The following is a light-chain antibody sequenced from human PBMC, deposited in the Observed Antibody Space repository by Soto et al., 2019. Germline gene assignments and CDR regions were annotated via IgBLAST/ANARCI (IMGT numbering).Light chain of an antibody. CDR3: QQRSNWPPKWT. CDR2: DAS. Sequence: EIVLTQSPATPSLSPGERATLSCRASQSVSSYLAWYQQKPGQAPRLLIYDASNRATGIPARFSGSGSGTDFTLTISSLEPEDFAVYYCQQRSNWPPKWTFGQGTKV. V-gene: IGKV3-11*01. J-gene: IGKJ1*01. CDR1: QSVSSY.